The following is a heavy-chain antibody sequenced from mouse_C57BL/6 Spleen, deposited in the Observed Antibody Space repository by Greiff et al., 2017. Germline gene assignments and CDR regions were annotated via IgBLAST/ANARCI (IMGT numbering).Heavy chain of an antibody. CDR2: IRLKSDNYAT. J-gene: IGHJ1*03. CDR3: TKILLYSKDWYFDV. CDR1: GFTFSNYW. V-gene: IGHV6-3*01. Sequence: EVMLVESGGGLVQPGGSMKLSCVASGFTFSNYWMNWVRQSPEKGLEWVAQIRLKSDNYATHYAESVKGRFTISRDDSKSSVYLQMNNLRAEDTGIYYGTKILLYSKDWYFDVWGTGTTVTVSS. D-gene: IGHD2-5*01.